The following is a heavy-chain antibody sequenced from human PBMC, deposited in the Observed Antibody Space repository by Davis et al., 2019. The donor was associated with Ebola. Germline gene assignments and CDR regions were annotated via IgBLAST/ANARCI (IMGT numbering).Heavy chain of an antibody. J-gene: IGHJ4*02. CDR3: SRHGSY. CDR1: GFTFSGSA. CDR2: IRSKANSYAT. D-gene: IGHD1-26*01. Sequence: GESLKISCAASGFTFSGSAMHWVRQASGKGLEWVGRIRSKANSYATAYAASVKGRFTISRDDSKNTAYLQMNSLKTEDTAVYYCSRHGSYWGQGTLVTVSS. V-gene: IGHV3-73*01.